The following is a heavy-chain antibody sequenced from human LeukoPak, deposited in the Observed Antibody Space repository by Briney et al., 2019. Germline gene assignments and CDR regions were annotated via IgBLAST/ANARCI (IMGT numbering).Heavy chain of an antibody. CDR2: IYHSGST. CDR3: ARFEGYDFLTGYAYYFDY. D-gene: IGHD3-9*01. J-gene: IGHJ4*02. CDR1: GGSISSGGYS. V-gene: IGHV4-30-2*01. Sequence: SETLSLTCAVSGGSISSGGYSWSWIRQPPGKGLEWIGYIYHSGSTYYNPSLKSRVTISVDRSKNQFSLKLSSVTAADTAVYYCARFEGYDFLTGYAYYFDYWGQGTLVTVSS.